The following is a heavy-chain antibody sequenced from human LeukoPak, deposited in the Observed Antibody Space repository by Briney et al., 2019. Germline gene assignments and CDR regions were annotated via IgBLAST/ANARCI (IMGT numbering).Heavy chain of an antibody. D-gene: IGHD7-27*01. CDR2: ISHDGSNK. Sequence: SGGSLRLSCAASGFTFSSYAMHWVRQAPGKGLEWVAVISHDGSNKYYADSVKGRFTISRDNSKNTLYLQMNSLRAEDTAVYYCAKIGTGDFDYWGQGTLVTVSS. CDR3: AKIGTGDFDY. V-gene: IGHV3-30-3*02. CDR1: GFTFSSYA. J-gene: IGHJ4*02.